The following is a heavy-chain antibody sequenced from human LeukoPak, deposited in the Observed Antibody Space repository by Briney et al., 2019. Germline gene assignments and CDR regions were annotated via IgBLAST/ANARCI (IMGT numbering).Heavy chain of an antibody. CDR2: ISSSDTSNTI. CDR3: ARGSSSGYLVWYYDL. Sequence: PGGSLRLSCAASGSTFSSYNMNWVRQAPGKGLEWVSYISSSDTSNTIYYADSVKGRFTISRDNAKNSLYLQMNSLRAEDTAVYYCARGSSSGYLVWYYDLWGRGTLVTVSS. V-gene: IGHV3-48*04. J-gene: IGHJ2*01. CDR1: GSTFSSYN. D-gene: IGHD3-22*01.